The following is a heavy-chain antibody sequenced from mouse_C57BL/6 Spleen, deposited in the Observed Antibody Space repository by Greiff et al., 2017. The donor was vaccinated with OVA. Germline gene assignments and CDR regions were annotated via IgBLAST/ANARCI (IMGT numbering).Heavy chain of an antibody. CDR2: IDPSDSDT. J-gene: IGHJ3*01. CDR1: GYTFTSYG. CDR3: AIPTDSDWFAY. Sequence: QVQLQQPGAELARPGSSVKLSCKASGYTFTSYGMHWVKQRPIQGLEWIGNIDPSDSDTHYNQKFKDKATLPADKSSSTAYMQLSSLTSKDSAVYYCAIPTDSDWFAYWGQGTLVTVSA. V-gene: IGHV1-52*01.